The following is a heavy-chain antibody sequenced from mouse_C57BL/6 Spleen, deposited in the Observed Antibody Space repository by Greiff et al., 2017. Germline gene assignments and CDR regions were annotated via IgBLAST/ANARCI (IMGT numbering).Heavy chain of an antibody. V-gene: IGHV1-55*01. CDR1: GYTFTSYW. D-gene: IGHD2-3*01. Sequence: QVQLQQPGAELVKPGASVKMSCKASGYTFTSYWITWVKQRPGQGLEWIGDIYPGSGSTNYNEKFKSKATLTVDTSSVPAYMLRSSLTSEDSAVNSCARWGYDGYFHFDYWGQGTTLTVSS. CDR2: IYPGSGST. CDR3: ARWGYDGYFHFDY. J-gene: IGHJ2*01.